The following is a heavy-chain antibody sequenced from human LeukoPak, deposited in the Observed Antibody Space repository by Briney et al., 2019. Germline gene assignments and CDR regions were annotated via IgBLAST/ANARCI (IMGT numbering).Heavy chain of an antibody. CDR1: GYTFTGYY. J-gene: IGHJ4*02. Sequence: ASVKVSCKASGYTFTGYYMHWVRQAPGQGLERMGWINPNSGGTNYAQKFQGRVTMTRDTSISTAYMELSRLRSDDTAVYYCARGLHYDILTGYPGHWGQGTLVTVSS. D-gene: IGHD3-9*01. CDR3: ARGLHYDILTGYPGH. CDR2: INPNSGGT. V-gene: IGHV1-2*02.